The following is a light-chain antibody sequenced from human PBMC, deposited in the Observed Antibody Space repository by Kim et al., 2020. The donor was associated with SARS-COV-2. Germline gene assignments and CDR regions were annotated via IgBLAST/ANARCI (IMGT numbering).Light chain of an antibody. V-gene: IGKV1-6*01. CDR3: QQDHTYPRT. CDR2: AAT. Sequence: SASVGDRVIITCRASQDIRNDLGWYQQRPGKAPRLLIFAATALQSRVPSRFSGSGSGTEFILTINSLQPEDFATYFCQQDHTYPRTFGQGTTVEI. CDR1: QDIRND. J-gene: IGKJ1*01.